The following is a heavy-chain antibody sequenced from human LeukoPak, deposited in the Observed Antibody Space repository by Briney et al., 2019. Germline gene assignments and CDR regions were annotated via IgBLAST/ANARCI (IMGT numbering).Heavy chain of an antibody. CDR2: ISYSDSST. Sequence: PGGSLRLSCAASGFTFSTYSMNWVRQAPGKGLEWVSGISYSDSSTYYADSVKGRFTISRDNSKNTLYLQMNSLRAEDTALYYCATSARTYIGSSLDYWGQGTLVTVSS. CDR3: ATSARTYIGSSLDY. J-gene: IGHJ4*02. V-gene: IGHV3-23*01. D-gene: IGHD2-15*01. CDR1: GFTFSTYS.